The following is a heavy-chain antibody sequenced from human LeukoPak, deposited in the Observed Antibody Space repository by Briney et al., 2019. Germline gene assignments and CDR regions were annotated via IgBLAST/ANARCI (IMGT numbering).Heavy chain of an antibody. CDR2: ISYDGSNK. J-gene: IGHJ6*02. V-gene: IGHV3-30*04. CDR3: ARDVEGGGSGPYYGMDV. CDR1: GFTFSSYA. Sequence: GGSLRLSCAASGFTFSSYAMHWVRQAPGKGLEWVAVISYDGSNKYYADSVKGRFTISRDNSKNTLYLQVNSLRAEDTAVYYCARDVEGGGSGPYYGMDVWGQGTTVTVSS. D-gene: IGHD2-15*01.